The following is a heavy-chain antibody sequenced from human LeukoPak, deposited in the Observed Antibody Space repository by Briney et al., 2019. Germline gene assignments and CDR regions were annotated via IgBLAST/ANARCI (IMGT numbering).Heavy chain of an antibody. CDR1: GGSISSYY. V-gene: IGHV4-59*12. D-gene: IGHD3-3*01. CDR2: IYYSGST. CDR3: AKDALQGRLRFLHLHYFDY. J-gene: IGHJ4*02. Sequence: PSETLSLTCTVSGGSISSYYWSWIRQPPGKGLEWIGYIYYSGSTNYNPSLKSRVTISVDTSKNQFSLKLSSVTAADTAVYYCAKDALQGRLRFLHLHYFDYWGQGTLVTVSS.